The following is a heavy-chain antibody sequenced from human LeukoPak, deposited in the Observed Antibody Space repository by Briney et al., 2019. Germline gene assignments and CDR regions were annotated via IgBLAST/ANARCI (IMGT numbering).Heavy chain of an antibody. J-gene: IGHJ5*02. CDR1: GDIVSSDSGA. Sequence: SQTLSLTCAISGDIVSSDSGAWIWIRQSPSRGLEWLGRTYYMSKWYRDYAVSLKSRIAINPDTSKNQFSLQLNSVTPEDTAVYYCARGAPPSTAGFDPWGQGTLVTVSS. CDR2: TYYMSKWYR. CDR3: ARGAPPSTAGFDP. V-gene: IGHV6-1*01.